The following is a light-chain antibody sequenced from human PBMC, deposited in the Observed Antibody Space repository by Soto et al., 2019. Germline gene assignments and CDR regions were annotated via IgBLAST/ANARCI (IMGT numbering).Light chain of an antibody. Sequence: QSVLTQPASVSGSPGQSITISCTGTSSDVGSYNLVSWYQQHPGKAPKLMIYEGSKRPSGVSNRFSGSKSGNTASLTISGLQAADEADYYCCSYAGSSTYVFGTGTMVTVL. CDR3: CSYAGSSTYV. V-gene: IGLV2-23*01. CDR2: EGS. J-gene: IGLJ1*01. CDR1: SSDVGSYNL.